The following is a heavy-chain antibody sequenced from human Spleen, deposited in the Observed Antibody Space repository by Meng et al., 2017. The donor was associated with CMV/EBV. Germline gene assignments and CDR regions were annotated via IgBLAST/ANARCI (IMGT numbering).Heavy chain of an antibody. CDR1: GFTFDDHG. D-gene: IGHD6-6*01. V-gene: IGHV3-20*03. J-gene: IGHJ2*01. Sequence: SGFTFDDHGMSWVRQAPGKGLEWVSGINWNGGSTGYADSVKGRFTISRDNAKNSLYLQMNSLRAEDTAVYYCASQPSSIAAQVRFDLWGRGTLVTVSS. CDR2: INWNGGST. CDR3: ASQPSSIAAQVRFDL.